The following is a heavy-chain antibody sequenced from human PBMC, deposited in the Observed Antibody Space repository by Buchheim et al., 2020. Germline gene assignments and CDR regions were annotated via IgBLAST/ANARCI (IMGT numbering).Heavy chain of an antibody. CDR3: ARGMAVFDF. D-gene: IGHD5-24*01. CDR1: GLTFSTYG. V-gene: IGHV3-23*01. Sequence: EVQLLDSGGGLVQPGGSLRLSCVASGLTFSTYGLSWVRQAPGKGLECVSTISGSGGSTYYADSVQGRFTISRDNSKNTLDLQMNSLRAEDTAVYYCARGMAVFDFWGQGTL. CDR2: ISGSGGST. J-gene: IGHJ4*02.